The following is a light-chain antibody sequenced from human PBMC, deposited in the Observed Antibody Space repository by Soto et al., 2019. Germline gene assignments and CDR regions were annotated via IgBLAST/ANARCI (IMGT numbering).Light chain of an antibody. J-gene: IGLJ1*01. V-gene: IGLV2-14*01. CDR1: SSDVGGYNY. CDR2: DVD. Sequence: QSALTQHASVSGSPGQSITISCTGTSSDVGGYNYVSWYQQYPGKAPKLMIYDVDTRPSGVSNRFSGSKSGNTASLTISGLQADDEADYYCSSYTNSNTLVFGSGTQLTVL. CDR3: SSYTNSNTLV.